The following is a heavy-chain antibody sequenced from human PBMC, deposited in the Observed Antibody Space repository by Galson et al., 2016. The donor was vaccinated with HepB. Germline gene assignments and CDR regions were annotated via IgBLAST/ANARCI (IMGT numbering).Heavy chain of an antibody. V-gene: IGHV3-21*01. Sequence: SLRLSCAASGFTFSSYNMNWVRQAPGKGLEWVASITSSGTYTYYGDSLKGRFTISRDNAKNSLFLQMNRLRAEDTAFYYCARGRRQFTNVGVAAAFDLWGQGTVVTVSS. J-gene: IGHJ3*01. CDR1: GFTFSSYN. D-gene: IGHD3-3*01. CDR3: ARGRRQFTNVGVAAAFDL. CDR2: ITSSGTYT.